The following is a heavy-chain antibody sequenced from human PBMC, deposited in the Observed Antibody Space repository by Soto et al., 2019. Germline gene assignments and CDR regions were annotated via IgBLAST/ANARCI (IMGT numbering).Heavy chain of an antibody. Sequence: QVQLVQSGAEVKKPGASVKVSCKASGYTFTSYGISWVRQAPGQGLEWMGWISAYNGNTNYARKLQGRVTMTTDTSTSAASMKLRSLRSDDTAVYYCARVKGTRYFAWVLSSLGTETYYYGMDVWGQGTTVTVSS. J-gene: IGHJ6*02. D-gene: IGHD3-9*01. CDR2: ISAYNGNT. CDR1: GYTFTSYG. V-gene: IGHV1-18*01. CDR3: ARVKGTRYFAWVLSSLGTETYYYGMDV.